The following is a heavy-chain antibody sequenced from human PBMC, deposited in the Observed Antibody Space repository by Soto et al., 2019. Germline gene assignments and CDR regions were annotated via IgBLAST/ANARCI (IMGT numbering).Heavy chain of an antibody. D-gene: IGHD6-13*01. V-gene: IGHV3-23*01. CDR3: AKETAGIGIPLFDH. CDR1: GFPLTTYA. J-gene: IGHJ4*02. CDR2: VSDDGGA. Sequence: PGGSLRLSCAASGFPLTTYALSWVRQAPGKRLEWVSAVSDDGGAHYASSVMGRFIVSRDLSKSTVYLEINGLTAEDTALYYCAKETAGIGIPLFDHWGQGSMVTVSS.